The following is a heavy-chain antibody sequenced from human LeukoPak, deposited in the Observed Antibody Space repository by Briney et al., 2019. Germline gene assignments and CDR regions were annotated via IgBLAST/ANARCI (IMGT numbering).Heavy chain of an antibody. CDR3: ARLTSSSSVYYYYMDV. D-gene: IGHD6-6*01. V-gene: IGHV5-51*01. CDR2: IYPGDSDT. J-gene: IGHJ6*03. CDR1: GYSFTSYW. Sequence: ESLKLSCKGSGYSFTSYWIGWVRQMPGKGLEGMVIIYPGDSDTRYSPSFQGEVTISADKSISTAYLQWSSLKASDTAMYYCARLTSSSSVYYYYMDVWGKGTTVTVSS.